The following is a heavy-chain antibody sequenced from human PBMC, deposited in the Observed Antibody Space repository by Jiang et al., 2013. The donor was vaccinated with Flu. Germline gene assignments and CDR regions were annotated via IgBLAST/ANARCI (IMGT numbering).Heavy chain of an antibody. Sequence: VQLVESGGGLVQPGGSLRLSCAASGFTFSSYAMSWVRQAPGKGLEWVSAISGSGGSTYYADSVKGRFTISRDNSKNTLYLQMNSLRAEDTAVYYCATEGGEGYSGSYYWHTGPEYFQHWGQGTLVTVSS. D-gene: IGHD1-26*01. J-gene: IGHJ1*01. CDR1: GFTFSSYA. CDR2: ISGSGGST. V-gene: IGHV3-23*04. CDR3: ATEGGEGYSGSYYWHTGPEYFQH.